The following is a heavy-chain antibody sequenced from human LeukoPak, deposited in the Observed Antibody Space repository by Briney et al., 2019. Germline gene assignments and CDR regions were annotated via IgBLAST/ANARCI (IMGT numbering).Heavy chain of an antibody. Sequence: ASVKFSCKASGYTFTNYAMNWVRQAPGQGLEWMGWINTDTGNPTYAQGFTGRFVFSLDTSVSTAYLQISSLKAEDTAVYYCARGGGGYCSDNSCYGDYWGQGTLVTVSS. V-gene: IGHV7-4-1*02. J-gene: IGHJ4*02. CDR3: ARGGGGYCSDNSCYGDY. CDR2: INTDTGNP. CDR1: GYTFTNYA. D-gene: IGHD2-15*01.